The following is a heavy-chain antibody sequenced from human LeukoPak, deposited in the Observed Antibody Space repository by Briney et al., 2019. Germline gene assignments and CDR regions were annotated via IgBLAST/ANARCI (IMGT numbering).Heavy chain of an antibody. Sequence: SGGSLRLSCAASGFTFRNYGMHWVRQAPGKGREWVAVIWSDGSTKYYAESVQGRFTISRDTSKNRLYLQLNSLRVEDTAVFYCARDTSSSWYYFDHWGQGTLVTVSS. CDR2: IWSDGSTK. J-gene: IGHJ4*02. CDR1: GFTFRNYG. D-gene: IGHD6-13*01. CDR3: ARDTSSSWYYFDH. V-gene: IGHV3-33*01.